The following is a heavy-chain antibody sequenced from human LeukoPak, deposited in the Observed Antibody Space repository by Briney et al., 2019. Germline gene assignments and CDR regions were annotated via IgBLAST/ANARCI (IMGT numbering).Heavy chain of an antibody. V-gene: IGHV4-4*02. J-gene: IGHJ4*02. CDR2: VNLQGST. CDR3: ARRPGDRSGYHFDY. Sequence: PSETLSLTCGVSGGSISNTNWWTWVRQPPGKGLEWIGEVNLQGSTNYNPSLKSRVAISVDKSENHISLKLTSVTAADTAVYYCARRPGDRSGYHFDYWGQGALVTVSP. D-gene: IGHD3-22*01. CDR1: GGSISNTNW.